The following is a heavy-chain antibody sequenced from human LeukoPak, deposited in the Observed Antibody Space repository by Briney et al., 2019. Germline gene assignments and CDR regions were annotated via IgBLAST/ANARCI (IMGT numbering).Heavy chain of an antibody. CDR3: ARMGGPYYDYIWGTYRYTNFDY. V-gene: IGHV4-34*01. CDR1: GGSFSGYY. Sequence: SETLSLTCAVYGGSFSGYYWSWIRQPPGKGLEWIGEINHSGRTKYNPSLKSRLTLSVDTSTNQFSLKLTSVTAADTAVYYCARMGGPYYDYIWGTYRYTNFDYWGQGTLVTVSS. D-gene: IGHD3-16*02. J-gene: IGHJ4*02. CDR2: INHSGRT.